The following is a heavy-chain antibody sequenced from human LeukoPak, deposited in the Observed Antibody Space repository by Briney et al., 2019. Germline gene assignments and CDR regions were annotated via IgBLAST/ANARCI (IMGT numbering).Heavy chain of an antibody. CDR3: ARGKYGGYFIDY. Sequence: GGSLRLSCTASGFTFTEYYMNWIRQAPGKGLEWVSYISSSGSTIYYADSVKGRFTISRDNAKNTVYLQMNSLRAEDTAVYYCARGKYGGYFIDYWGQGTLVTVSS. CDR1: GFTFTEYY. CDR2: ISSSGSTI. D-gene: IGHD5-12*01. V-gene: IGHV3-11*04. J-gene: IGHJ4*02.